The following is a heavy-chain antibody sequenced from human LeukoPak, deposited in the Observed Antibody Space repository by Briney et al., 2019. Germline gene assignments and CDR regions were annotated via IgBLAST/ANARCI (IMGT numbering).Heavy chain of an antibody. CDR2: INHSGST. V-gene: IGHV4-34*01. Sequence: SETLSLTCAVYGGSFSGYYWSWIRQPPGKGLEWIGEINHSGSTNYNPSLKSRVTISVDTSKNQFSLKLSSVTAADTAVYYCAREGYDPYLDVWGKGTTVTVSS. J-gene: IGHJ6*04. CDR1: GGSFSGYY. D-gene: IGHD2-21*01. CDR3: AREGYDPYLDV.